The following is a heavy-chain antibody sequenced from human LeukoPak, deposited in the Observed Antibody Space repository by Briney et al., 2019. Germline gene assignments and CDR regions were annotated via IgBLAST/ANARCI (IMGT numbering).Heavy chain of an antibody. D-gene: IGHD3-3*01. CDR1: GFTFSTYW. V-gene: IGHV3-7*01. Sequence: GGSLRLSCSASGFTFSTYWMSWVRQAPGKGLEWVANMRRDGNEIYYLDSVRGRFTISRDNAKNSLYLQMNSLRAEDTAVYYCARAGVYDFWSGYYLDYWGQGTLVTVSS. CDR3: ARAGVYDFWSGYYLDY. J-gene: IGHJ4*02. CDR2: MRRDGNEI.